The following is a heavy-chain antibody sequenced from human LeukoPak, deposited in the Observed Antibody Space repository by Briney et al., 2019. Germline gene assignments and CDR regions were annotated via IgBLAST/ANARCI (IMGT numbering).Heavy chain of an antibody. CDR3: ARVGVLYDFWSGYYLSY. CDR2: INPNSGGT. J-gene: IGHJ4*02. D-gene: IGHD3-3*01. CDR1: GHTFTGYY. Sequence: ASVKVSCKGSGHTFTGYYMHWVRQAPGQGLEWMGWINPNSGGTNNAQKFQGRVTMTRDTSISTAYMELSRLRSDDTAVYYCARVGVLYDFWSGYYLSYWGQGTLVTVSS. V-gene: IGHV1-2*02.